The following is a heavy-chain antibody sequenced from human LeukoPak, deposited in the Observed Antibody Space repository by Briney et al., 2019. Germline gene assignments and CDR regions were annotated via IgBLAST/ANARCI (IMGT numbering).Heavy chain of an antibody. CDR1: GFTFSDAW. Sequence: PGGSLRLSCAASGFTFSDAWMNWVRQAPGKGLEWVGRIKSKRDFETIDYAAPVKGRFTISRDDSRNTLYLPMNSLRAEDTAVYYCARDPYSGTYSDYYYYYMDVWGKGTTVTVSS. CDR2: IKSKRDFETI. V-gene: IGHV3-15*01. D-gene: IGHD1-26*01. CDR3: ARDPYSGTYSDYYYYYMDV. J-gene: IGHJ6*03.